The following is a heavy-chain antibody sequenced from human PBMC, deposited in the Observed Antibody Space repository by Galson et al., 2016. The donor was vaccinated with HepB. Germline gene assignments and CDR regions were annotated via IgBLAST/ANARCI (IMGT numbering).Heavy chain of an antibody. J-gene: IGHJ3*01. Sequence: TLSLTCSVSGDSISRGGYFWTWIRQHPQKGLEWIGYISYIGRTTYNPSLQSRVTMSLETSQNRFSLSLSSVTAADEAIYFCASPDPSTGRDDAFDLWGQGTMVTVSS. CDR2: ISYIGRT. D-gene: IGHD2-8*02. CDR1: GDSISRGGYF. V-gene: IGHV4-31*03. CDR3: ASPDPSTGRDDAFDL.